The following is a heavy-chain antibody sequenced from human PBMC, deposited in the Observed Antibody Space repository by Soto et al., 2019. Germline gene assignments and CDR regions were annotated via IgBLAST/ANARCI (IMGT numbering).Heavy chain of an antibody. J-gene: IGHJ6*04. CDR3: ARKQQPQAYYYCYYDMDV. V-gene: IGHV4-30-4*01. CDR2: IYYSGST. Sequence: PSETLSLPCIVSGGSISSGDYSWSWIRQPPGKGLEWIGYIYYSGSTYYNPSIKSRVTISVDTSKNQFSLKLSSVTAADTAVYYCARKQQPQAYYYCYYDMDVRGKGTRVTVSS. D-gene: IGHD6-13*01. CDR1: GGSISSGDYS.